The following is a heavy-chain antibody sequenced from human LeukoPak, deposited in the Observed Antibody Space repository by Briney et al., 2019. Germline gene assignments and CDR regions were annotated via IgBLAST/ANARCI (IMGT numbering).Heavy chain of an antibody. CDR2: IRYDGSDS. CDR1: GYIFSNYA. V-gene: IGHV3-30*02. CDR3: ALLGVVIPPDTYDV. Sequence: GGSLRLSCSAFGYIFSNYAMHWVRQAPGKGLDWVAFIRYDGSDSYYTDSVKGRFTISRDDSKKTLYLQMNSLRTEDTAVYYCALLGVVIPPDTYDVWGQGTLVTVSS. J-gene: IGHJ3*01. D-gene: IGHD3-3*01.